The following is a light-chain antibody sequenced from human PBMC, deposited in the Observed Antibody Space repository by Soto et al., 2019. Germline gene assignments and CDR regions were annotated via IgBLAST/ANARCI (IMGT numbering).Light chain of an antibody. CDR3: QHSYSTPMYT. CDR2: AAS. J-gene: IGKJ2*01. Sequence: DIQMTQSPSSLSASVGDRVTITCRASQHISIYLNWYQQRPGTAPKLLIFAASSLQSGVPSRFSGSGSGTDFTLTISSLQPEDCATYYCQHSYSTPMYTFGQGTNLEIK. CDR1: QHISIY. V-gene: IGKV1-39*01.